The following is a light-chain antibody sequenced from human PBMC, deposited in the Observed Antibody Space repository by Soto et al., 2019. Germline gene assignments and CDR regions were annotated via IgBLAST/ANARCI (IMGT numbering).Light chain of an antibody. CDR2: TAS. J-gene: IGKJ5*01. CDR1: QGISSY. Sequence: IQLTQSPSSLSASVGDRVTITCRASQGISSYLGWYQQKPGKAPKLLIYTASTLQTGVPSRFSGGGSGTDFTLSLSSLQPEDSATYYCQQVNSFPSTFGQGTRLEIK. CDR3: QQVNSFPST. V-gene: IGKV1-9*01.